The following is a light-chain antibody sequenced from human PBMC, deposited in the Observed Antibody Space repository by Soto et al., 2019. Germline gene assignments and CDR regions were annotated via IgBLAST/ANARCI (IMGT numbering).Light chain of an antibody. V-gene: IGLV1-40*01. J-gene: IGLJ1*01. Sequence: QSVLTQPPSVSGAPGQRVTISCTGSSSNIGAGYDVHWYQPLPGTAPKLLIYGNSNRPSRVPDRVSGSKSGTSASLAITGLPAEDEADYYCQSYDSSLSGLVFGTGTKLTVL. CDR3: QSYDSSLSGLV. CDR2: GNS. CDR1: SSNIGAGYD.